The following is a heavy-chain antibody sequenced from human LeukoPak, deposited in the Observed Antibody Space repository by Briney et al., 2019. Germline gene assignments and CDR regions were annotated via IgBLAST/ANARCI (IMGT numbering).Heavy chain of an antibody. D-gene: IGHD6-6*01. CDR1: GFSFSDYH. J-gene: IGHJ5*02. CDR2: MSPGGGNI. Sequence: GGSLRLSCAASGFSFSDYHMNWIRQAPGKGLEWISYMSPGGGNIYFADSVKGRFTLSRDNAKHSLDLQMNSLTAEDTAVYYCARDLEGARPPGAFDPWGQGNLVTVSS. V-gene: IGHV3-11*01. CDR3: ARDLEGARPPGAFDP.